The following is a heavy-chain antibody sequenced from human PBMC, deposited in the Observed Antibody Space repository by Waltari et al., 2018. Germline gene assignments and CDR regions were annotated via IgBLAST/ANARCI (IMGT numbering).Heavy chain of an antibody. V-gene: IGHV3-7*01. J-gene: IGHJ6*02. CDR3: ARDAPPNSHMDV. CDR2: IKQDGSEK. CDR1: GFTFGSYW. Sequence: EVQLVESGGGLVQPGGSLRLPCAASGFTFGSYWMRWVRQAPGKGLEWVANIKQDGSEKYYVDSVKGRFTISRDNAKNSLYLQMNSLRAEDTAVYYCARDAPPNSHMDVWGQGTTVTVSS. D-gene: IGHD2-21*01.